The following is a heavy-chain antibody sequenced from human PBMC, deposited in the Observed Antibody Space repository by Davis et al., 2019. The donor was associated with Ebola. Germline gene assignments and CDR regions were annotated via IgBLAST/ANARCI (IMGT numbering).Heavy chain of an antibody. Sequence: SETLSLTCAVSGDSVTSYLYYWSWLRQPPGKGLEWIGYIYYSGTTNYNPSLKTRGTISLDTSKNQFSLRLTSMTAADTAVYYCARDGVGYGEGLEYWGQGSLVTVSS. V-gene: IGHV4-61*01. D-gene: IGHD4-17*01. CDR3: ARDGVGYGEGLEY. CDR2: IYYSGTT. CDR1: GDSVTSYLYY. J-gene: IGHJ4*02.